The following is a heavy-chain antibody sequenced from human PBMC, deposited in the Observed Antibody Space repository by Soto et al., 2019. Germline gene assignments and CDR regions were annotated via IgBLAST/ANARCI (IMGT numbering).Heavy chain of an antibody. J-gene: IGHJ4*02. V-gene: IGHV3-48*02. D-gene: IGHD6-19*01. CDR1: GFSLANYP. CDR2: SSPRGDTI. Sequence: VQLVESGGGLVQPGGSLRLSCVASGFSLANYPMNWVRQTPGKGLEWISYSSPRGDTIYYADSVEGRFTISRDNARNSLSLHMSRLRDVDSALYYCAKGPHTNVGWPYYFESWGQGVPVTVSS. CDR3: AKGPHTNVGWPYYFES.